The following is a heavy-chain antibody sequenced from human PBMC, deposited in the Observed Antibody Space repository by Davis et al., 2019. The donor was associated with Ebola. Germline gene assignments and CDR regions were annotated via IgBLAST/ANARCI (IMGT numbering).Heavy chain of an antibody. CDR3: ARVLTGDYSPFDY. V-gene: IGHV3-73*01. J-gene: IGHJ4*02. Sequence: GESLKISCAASGFTFSGSAMHWVRQASGKGLEWVGRIRSKANSYATAYAASVKGRFTISRDDSKNTAYLQMNSLRAEDTAVYYCARVLTGDYSPFDYWGQGTLVTVSS. CDR2: IRSKANSYAT. D-gene: IGHD4-17*01. CDR1: GFTFSGSA.